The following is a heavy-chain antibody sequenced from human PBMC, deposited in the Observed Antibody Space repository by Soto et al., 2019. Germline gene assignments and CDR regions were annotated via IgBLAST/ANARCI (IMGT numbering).Heavy chain of an antibody. CDR1: GFTFNTYG. Sequence: QVQLVESGGGVVQPGGSLRLSCTASGFTFNTYGMHWVRQAPGKGLEWVAIMWYDGSNKYYADSVKGRFTISRDNSKNTLYFEMNSLRYDDTALYSWPRSDCSGYYCYSLAVNYGVDVLGPGTTVTASS. D-gene: IGHD3-22*01. CDR3: PRSDCSGYYCYSLAVNYGVDV. J-gene: IGHJ6*02. V-gene: IGHV3-33*08. CDR2: MWYDGSNK.